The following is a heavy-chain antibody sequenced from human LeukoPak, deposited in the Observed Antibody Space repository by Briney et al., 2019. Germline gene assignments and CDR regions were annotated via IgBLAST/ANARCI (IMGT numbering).Heavy chain of an antibody. CDR2: INTDGSTT. CDR1: GFSFSAYW. Sequence: GGSLRLSCAASGFSFSAYWMHWVRQAPGKGLEWVARINTDGSTTDYADPEKGRSTTSGDNAKNTLYMHMNSLRAEKTAVYYGGKDLRGNRDFWGQGTLVTVSS. CDR3: GKDLRGNRDF. V-gene: IGHV3-74*01. J-gene: IGHJ4*02. D-gene: IGHD4-23*01.